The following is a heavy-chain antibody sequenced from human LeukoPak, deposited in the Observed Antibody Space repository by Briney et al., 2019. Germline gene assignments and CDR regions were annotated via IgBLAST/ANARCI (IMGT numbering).Heavy chain of an antibody. D-gene: IGHD4-17*01. V-gene: IGHV3-48*01. CDR1: GFTFSSYS. CDR3: ARGTTVTTSSYFDY. J-gene: IGHJ4*02. Sequence: PGGSLRLSCAASGFTFSSYSMNWVRQAPGKGLEGVSYISSSSGTIYYADSVKGRLTISRDNAKNSLYLQMNSLRAEDTAVYHCARGTTVTTSSYFDYGGQGTLVTVSS. CDR2: ISSSSGTI.